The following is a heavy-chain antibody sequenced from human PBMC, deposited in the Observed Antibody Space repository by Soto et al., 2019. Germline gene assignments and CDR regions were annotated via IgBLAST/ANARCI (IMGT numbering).Heavy chain of an antibody. D-gene: IGHD3-22*01. CDR2: ISGSGGST. CDR3: AKDPSHDSSGYPYYFDY. J-gene: IGHJ4*02. V-gene: IGHV3-23*01. CDR1: GFTFSSYA. Sequence: GGSLRLSCAASGFTFSSYAMSWVRQAPGKGLEWVSAISGSGGSTYYADSVKGRFTISRDNSKNTLYLQMNSLRAEDTAVYYCAKDPSHDSSGYPYYFDYWGQGTLVTVSS.